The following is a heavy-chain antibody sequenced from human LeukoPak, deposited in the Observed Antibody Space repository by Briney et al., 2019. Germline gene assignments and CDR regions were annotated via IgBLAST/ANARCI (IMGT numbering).Heavy chain of an antibody. D-gene: IGHD6-19*01. CDR2: IYYSGST. Sequence: SETLSLTCTISGGSISSGDYYWSWIRQPPGKGLEWIGYIYYSGSTYSNPSLKSRVTISVDTSENQFSLKLSSVTAADTAVYYCARDSGGWYARVDYWGQGTLVTVSS. CDR1: GGSISSGDYY. V-gene: IGHV4-30-4*08. J-gene: IGHJ4*02. CDR3: ARDSGGWYARVDY.